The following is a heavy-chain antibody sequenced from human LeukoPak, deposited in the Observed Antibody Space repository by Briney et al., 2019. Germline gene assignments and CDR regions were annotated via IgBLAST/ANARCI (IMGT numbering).Heavy chain of an antibody. D-gene: IGHD2-2*01. Sequence: GGSLRLSCAASGFTFNNYGMHWVRQVPGKGLEWVAVISYDGRNIHYPDSVKGRFTISRDISTDTLWLQMDSLRTEDTAVYYCAKGPLRGTAAAIDYWGQGTLVTVSS. CDR2: ISYDGRNI. J-gene: IGHJ4*02. CDR1: GFTFNNYG. V-gene: IGHV3-30*18. CDR3: AKGPLRGTAAAIDY.